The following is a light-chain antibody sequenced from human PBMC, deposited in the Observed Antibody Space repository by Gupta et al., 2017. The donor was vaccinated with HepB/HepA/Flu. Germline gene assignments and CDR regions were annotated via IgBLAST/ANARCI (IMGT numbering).Light chain of an antibody. CDR2: AAS. CDR1: QGISNY. Sequence: DIQMTQSPSSLSASVGDRVTITFRASQGISNYLAWFQQKPGKAPKSLIYAASSCQSGVPSKFSGSGSGTYLTLTISSRQPEDFAPYYSHQDNSYPPYTFGQGTKLEIK. V-gene: IGKV1-16*02. J-gene: IGKJ2*01. CDR3: HQDNSYPPYT.